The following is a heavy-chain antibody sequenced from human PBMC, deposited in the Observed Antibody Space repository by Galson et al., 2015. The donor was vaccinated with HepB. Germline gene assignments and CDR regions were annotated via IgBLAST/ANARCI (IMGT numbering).Heavy chain of an antibody. V-gene: IGHV1-69*13. CDR2: IIPIFGTA. J-gene: IGHJ6*02. D-gene: IGHD2-2*01. Sequence: SVKVSCKASGYTFTSYGISWVRQAPGQGLEWMGGIIPIFGTANYAQKFQGRVTITADESTSTAYMELSSLRSEDTAVYYCASPQIGHCSSTSCYSYYYYGMDVWGQGTTVTVSS. CDR3: ASPQIGHCSSTSCYSYYYYGMDV. CDR1: GYTFTSYG.